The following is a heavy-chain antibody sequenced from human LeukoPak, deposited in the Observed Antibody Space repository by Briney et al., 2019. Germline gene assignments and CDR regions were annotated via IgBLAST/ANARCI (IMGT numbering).Heavy chain of an antibody. CDR2: ISYDGSNK. CDR3: PKPPESGGPTPVAFDI. CDR1: GFTFSSYG. J-gene: IGHJ3*02. D-gene: IGHD2-15*01. V-gene: IGHV3-30*18. Sequence: GGSLRLSCAASGFTFSSYGMHWVRQAPGKGLEWVAVISYDGSNKYYADSVKGRFTISRDNSKNPLYLQMNSLRAEDPAVNSCPKPPESGGPTPVAFDIWGQGKMVTVSS.